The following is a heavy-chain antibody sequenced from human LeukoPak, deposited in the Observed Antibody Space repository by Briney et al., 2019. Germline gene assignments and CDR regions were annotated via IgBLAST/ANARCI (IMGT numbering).Heavy chain of an antibody. D-gene: IGHD2-15*01. CDR3: ARGYCSGGTCYLVENWLDP. CDR2: INPNSGGT. Sequence: ALVKVSCKASGGTFSSYAISWVRQAPGQGLEWMGRINPNSGGTDYAQNFQGRVTMTRDTSISTAYMELSRLRSDDTAVYYCARGYCSGGTCYLVENWLDPWGQGTLVTVSS. CDR1: GGTFSSYA. V-gene: IGHV1-2*06. J-gene: IGHJ5*02.